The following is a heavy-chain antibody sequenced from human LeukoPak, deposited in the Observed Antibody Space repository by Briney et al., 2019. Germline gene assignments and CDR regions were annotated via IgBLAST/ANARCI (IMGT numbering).Heavy chain of an antibody. CDR2: ISGSGGST. CDR1: GFTYSSYA. D-gene: IGHD3-10*01. Sequence: GGSLRLSCAASGFTYSSYAMSWVRQAPGKGLEWVSAISGSGGSTYYADSVKGRFTISRDNSKNTLYLQMNSLRAEDTAVYYCAKSDYGSVTSYYMGSVGYWGQGTLVTVSS. CDR3: AKSDYGSVTSYYMGSVGY. J-gene: IGHJ4*02. V-gene: IGHV3-23*01.